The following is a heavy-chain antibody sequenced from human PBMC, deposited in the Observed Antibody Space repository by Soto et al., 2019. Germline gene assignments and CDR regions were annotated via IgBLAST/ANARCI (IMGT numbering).Heavy chain of an antibody. CDR2: MNPNSGNT. V-gene: IGHV1-8*01. CDR3: AREGIRGTEV. D-gene: IGHD3-10*01. Sequence: QVQLVQSGAEVKKPGASVKVSCKASGYTFTSYDINWVRQATGQGLEWMGWMNPNSGNTGYAQKSQVRVTMTKNTSISTAYMELSSLRSEETAEYSCAREGIRGTEVWGQGTTVTVSS. J-gene: IGHJ6*02. CDR1: GYTFTSYD.